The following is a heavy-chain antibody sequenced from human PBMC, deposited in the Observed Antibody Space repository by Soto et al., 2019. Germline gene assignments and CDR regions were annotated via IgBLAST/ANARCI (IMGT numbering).Heavy chain of an antibody. CDR2: ISGSGGRT. CDR1: GFTFSSYA. CDR3: AKDRTDTAMVSRIDY. Sequence: PGGSLRLSCAASGFTFSSYAMSWVRQAPGKGLEWVSGISGSGGRTYYADSVKGRFTISRDNSKNTLYVQMSSLRAEDTAVYYCAKDRTDTAMVSRIDYWGQGTLVTVSS. V-gene: IGHV3-23*01. D-gene: IGHD5-18*01. J-gene: IGHJ4*02.